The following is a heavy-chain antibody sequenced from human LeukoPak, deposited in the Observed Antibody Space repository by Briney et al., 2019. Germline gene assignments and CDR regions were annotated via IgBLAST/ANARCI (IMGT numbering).Heavy chain of an antibody. CDR2: IIPIFGTA. CDR3: ATAYTITMVRGVTGYWYFDL. J-gene: IGHJ2*01. V-gene: IGHV1-69*05. D-gene: IGHD3-10*01. Sequence: SVKVSCKASGGTFSSYAISWVRQAPGQGLEWMGGIIPIFGTANYAQKFQGRVTITTDESTSTAYMELSSLRSEDTAVYYCATAYTITMVRGVTGYWYFDLWGRGTLVTVSS. CDR1: GGTFSSYA.